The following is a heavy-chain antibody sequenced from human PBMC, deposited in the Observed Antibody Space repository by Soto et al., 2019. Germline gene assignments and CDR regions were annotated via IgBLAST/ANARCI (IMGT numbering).Heavy chain of an antibody. Sequence: SETLSLTCAVYGGSFSGYYWSWIRQPPGKGLEWIGEINHSGSTNYNPSLKSRVTISVDTSKNQFSLKLSSVTAADTAVYYCALFWPTRFDYWGQGTLVTVSS. CDR1: GGSFSGYY. CDR2: INHSGST. D-gene: IGHD2-21*01. CDR3: ALFWPTRFDY. V-gene: IGHV4-34*01. J-gene: IGHJ4*02.